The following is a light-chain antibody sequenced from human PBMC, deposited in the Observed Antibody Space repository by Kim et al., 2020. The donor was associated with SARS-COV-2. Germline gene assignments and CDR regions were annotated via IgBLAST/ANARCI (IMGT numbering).Light chain of an antibody. V-gene: IGKV1-5*01. CDR3: QHYDSYPLS. CDR1: ESIGRL. CDR2: DAS. J-gene: IGKJ4*01. Sequence: SASVGDRGTITCLASESIGRLLPWYQQKPGNAPKFLLYDASTLESGVPSRFSGSGSGTEFSLTISSLQPDDSATYYCQHYDSYPLSFGGGTKLEI.